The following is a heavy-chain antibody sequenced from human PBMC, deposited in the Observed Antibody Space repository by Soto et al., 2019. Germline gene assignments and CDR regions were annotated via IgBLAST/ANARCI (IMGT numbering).Heavy chain of an antibody. CDR1: GFTFSSYA. CDR3: AKDQYYYCSGCDY. J-gene: IGHJ4*02. V-gene: IGHV3-23*01. D-gene: IGHD3-10*01. Sequence: EVQLLEAGGGLVQPGGSLRLSCAASGFTFSSYAMSWVRQAPGKGLEWVSAISGSGGSTYYADSVKGRFTISRDNSKNTLYLQMNRMRAEDTAVYYCAKDQYYYCSGCDYWGQGTRGTVSS. CDR2: ISGSGGST.